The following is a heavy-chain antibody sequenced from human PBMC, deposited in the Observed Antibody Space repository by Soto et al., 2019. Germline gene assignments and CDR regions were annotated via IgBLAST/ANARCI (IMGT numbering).Heavy chain of an antibody. Sequence: LSLTCAVSGGSISSGGYSWSWIRQPPGKGLEWIGYIYHSGSTYYNPSLKSRVTISVDRSKNQFSLKLSSVTAADTAVYYCARANDSSGYYYFDYWGRGTLVTVSS. CDR2: IYHSGST. CDR3: ARANDSSGYYYFDY. J-gene: IGHJ4*02. D-gene: IGHD3-22*01. CDR1: GGSISSGGYS. V-gene: IGHV4-30-2*01.